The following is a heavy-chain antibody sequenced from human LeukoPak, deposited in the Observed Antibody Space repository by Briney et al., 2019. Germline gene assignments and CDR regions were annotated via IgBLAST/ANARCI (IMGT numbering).Heavy chain of an antibody. J-gene: IGHJ5*02. Sequence: SQTLSLTCAISGDSVSTNSAAWNWIRQSPSRGLEWLGRTYYRSKWYNDYAVSVKSRITINPDTSKNQFSLQLNSVTPEDTAVYYCARDSAAAGPNWFDPWGQGTLVTVSS. CDR2: TYYRSKWYN. CDR1: GDSVSTNSAA. CDR3: ARDSAAAGPNWFDP. V-gene: IGHV6-1*01. D-gene: IGHD6-13*01.